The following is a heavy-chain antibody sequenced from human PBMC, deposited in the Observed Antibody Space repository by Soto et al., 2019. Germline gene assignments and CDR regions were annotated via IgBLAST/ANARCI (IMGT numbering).Heavy chain of an antibody. CDR3: XXXXFGSGTANDY. V-gene: IGHV3-74*01. CDR1: GFTFSGSW. CDR2: INGDGSGT. Sequence: EVQLVESGGGLVQPGGSLRLSCAASGFTFSGSWMHWVRQAPGKGLVWVSRINGDGSGTSYADFVKGRFTISRDDAKXXXXXXXXXXXXXXXXXXXXXXXXFGSGTANDYWGQGTLVTVSS. J-gene: IGHJ4*02. D-gene: IGHD3-10*01.